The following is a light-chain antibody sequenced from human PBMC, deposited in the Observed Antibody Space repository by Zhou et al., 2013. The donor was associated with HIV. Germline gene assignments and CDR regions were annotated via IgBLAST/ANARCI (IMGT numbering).Light chain of an antibody. J-gene: IGKJ4*01. CDR1: QSISSW. CDR2: LAS. Sequence: DIQMTQSPSTLSASVGDSVTITCRASQSISSWLAWYQQKPGKAPKLLVHLASNLQSGVSSRFSGSGSGTHFSLNITGLRPEDSATYYCQQAYSVPLTFGGGTRLEI. V-gene: IGKV1-5*01. CDR3: QQAYSVPLT.